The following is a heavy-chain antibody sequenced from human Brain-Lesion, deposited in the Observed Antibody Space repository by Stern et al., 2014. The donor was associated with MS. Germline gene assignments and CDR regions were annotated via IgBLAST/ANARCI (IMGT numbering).Heavy chain of an antibody. CDR2: TRNKANSYTT. D-gene: IGHD3-16*01. CDR1: GFTFSDHY. Sequence: EVQLVESGGGLVQPGGSLRLSCAASGFTFSDHYMDWVRQAPGKGLEWVGRTRNKANSYTTEYAASVKGRFTISRDDSKNSLDLQMNSLKTEDTAVYYCARDPAGGGRCEPRKKPPCRGARG. CDR3: ARDPAGGGRCEPRKKPPCRGA. V-gene: IGHV3-72*01. J-gene: IGHJ1*01.